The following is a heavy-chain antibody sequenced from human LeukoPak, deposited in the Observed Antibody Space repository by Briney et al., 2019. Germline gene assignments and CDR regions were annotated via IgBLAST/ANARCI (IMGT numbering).Heavy chain of an antibody. CDR3: ARETPRRGETRDGYR. CDR1: GFTFKKYW. V-gene: IGHV3-7*01. D-gene: IGHD5-24*01. Sequence: GESLRLSCAASGFTFKKYWMNWVRQVPGKGLECLANIKEDGSETYYADSVKGRFTISRDNPKNLLFLQIDSLRVEDTAVYYCARETPRRGETRDGYRWGQGTLVTVSS. J-gene: IGHJ4*02. CDR2: IKEDGSET.